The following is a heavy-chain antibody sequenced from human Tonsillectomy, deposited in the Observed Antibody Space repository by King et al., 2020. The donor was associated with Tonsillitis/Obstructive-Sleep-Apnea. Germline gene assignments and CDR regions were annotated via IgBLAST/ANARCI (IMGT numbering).Heavy chain of an antibody. CDR2: ISSDGSNK. J-gene: IGHJ4*02. V-gene: IGHV3-30*01. CDR3: ARGRGSYCLDY. Sequence: VQLVESGGGVVQPGRSLRLSCAASGFTVSSDAMHWVRHAPDKGLEGVAVISSDGSNKYYADSVKGRFTISRDNSKNTLYLQMNSLRAEDTAVYYCARGRGSYCLDYWGQGTLVTVSS. CDR1: GFTVSSDA. D-gene: IGHD3-10*01.